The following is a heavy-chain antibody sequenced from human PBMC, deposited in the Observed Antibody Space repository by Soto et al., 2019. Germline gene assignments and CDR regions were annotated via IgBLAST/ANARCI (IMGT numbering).Heavy chain of an antibody. CDR1: GYNFMPYG. CDR3: ARALDQSGSYYTDY. Sequence: QVQLVQSGAEVKKPGASVKVSCKASGYNFMPYGVNWVRQAPGQGLEWMGWISPWKGNTNYAQSFQGRDTMTTDTSTSTAYMALRSLTSDDTAVYSGARALDQSGSYYTDYGGPGTLVTFSS. J-gene: IGHJ4*02. V-gene: IGHV1-18*04. D-gene: IGHD2-2*03. CDR2: ISPWKGNT.